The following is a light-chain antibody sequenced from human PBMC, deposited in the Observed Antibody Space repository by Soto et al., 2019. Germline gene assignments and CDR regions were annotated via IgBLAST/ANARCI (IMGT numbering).Light chain of an antibody. CDR3: QSYDSSLSAYV. CDR2: ANV. CDR1: SSNIGAGYD. Sequence: QSVLTQPPSVSGAPGQRVTISCTGSSSNIGAGYDVHWYQQLPGAAPKLLIFANVNRPSGVPDRFSASKSGTSASLAITGLQGGDEANYYCQSYDSSLSAYVFGAGTKVTVL. J-gene: IGLJ1*01. V-gene: IGLV1-40*01.